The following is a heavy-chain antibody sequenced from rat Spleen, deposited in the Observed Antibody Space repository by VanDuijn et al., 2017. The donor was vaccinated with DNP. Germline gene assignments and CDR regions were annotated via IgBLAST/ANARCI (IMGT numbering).Heavy chain of an antibody. Sequence: EVQLVESGGGLVQPGRSLKLSCAASGFTFSDYYMAWVRQAPTKGLEWVAYIAYDGGITYYGDSVKGRFPISRDNAKSTLYLQMDSLRSEDTATDYCTTDPLTIAAMEAMDAWGQGTSVTVSS. J-gene: IGHJ4*01. CDR1: GFTFSDYY. D-gene: IGHD1-2*01. CDR2: IAYDGGIT. CDR3: TTDPLTIAAMEAMDA. V-gene: IGHV5-20*01.